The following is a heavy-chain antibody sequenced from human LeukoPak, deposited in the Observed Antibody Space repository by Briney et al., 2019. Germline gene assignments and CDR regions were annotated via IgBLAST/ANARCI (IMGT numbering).Heavy chain of an antibody. J-gene: IGHJ4*02. CDR2: INPNSGGT. CDR3: ARYSGSYSSVDY. Sequence: ASVKVSCKTSGYTLTGYFMHWVRQAPGQGLEWMGRINPNSGGTNYAQKFQGRVTMTRDTSISTAYMELSSLRSDDTAVYYCARYSGSYSSVDYWGQGTLVTVSS. V-gene: IGHV1-2*06. CDR1: GYTLTGYF. D-gene: IGHD1-26*01.